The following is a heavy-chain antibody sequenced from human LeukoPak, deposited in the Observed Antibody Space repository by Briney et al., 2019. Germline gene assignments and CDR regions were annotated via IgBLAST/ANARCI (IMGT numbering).Heavy chain of an antibody. V-gene: IGHV3-21*01. J-gene: IGHJ5*02. CDR1: GFTFSSYN. Sequence: GGSLRLSCAASGFTFSSYNMNWVRQAPGKGLEWVSSISSSSSYIYYADSVKGRFTISRDNAKNSLYLQMNSLRAEDTAVYYCARRQWAAAGPFDPWGQGTLVTVSS. CDR2: ISSSSSYI. CDR3: ARRQWAAAGPFDP. D-gene: IGHD6-13*01.